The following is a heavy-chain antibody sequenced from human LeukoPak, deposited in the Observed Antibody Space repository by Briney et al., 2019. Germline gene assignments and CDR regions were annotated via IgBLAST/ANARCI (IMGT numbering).Heavy chain of an antibody. Sequence: GGSLRLSCAASGFTFSSYAMSWVRQAPGKGLEWVSAISGSGGSTYYADSVKGRFTISRDNAKNSLYLQMNSLRAEDTAVYYCASCGDYESCDYWGQGTLVTVSS. D-gene: IGHD4-17*01. V-gene: IGHV3-23*01. CDR3: ASCGDYESCDY. CDR2: ISGSGGST. J-gene: IGHJ4*02. CDR1: GFTFSSYA.